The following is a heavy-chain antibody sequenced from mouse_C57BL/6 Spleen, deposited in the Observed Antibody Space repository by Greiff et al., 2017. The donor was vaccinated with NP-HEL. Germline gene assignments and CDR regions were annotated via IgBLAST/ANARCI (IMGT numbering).Heavy chain of an antibody. Sequence: EVQLQQSGPELVKPGASVKIPCKASGYTFTDYNMDWVKQSHGKSLEWIRDINPNNGGTIYNQKFKGKATLTVDKSSSTAYMELRSLTSEDTAVYYCARRSTTAGYYYAMDYWGQGASVTVSS. CDR3: ARRSTTAGYYYAMDY. CDR2: INPNNGGT. J-gene: IGHJ4*01. CDR1: GYTFTDYN. D-gene: IGHD1-2*01. V-gene: IGHV1-18*01.